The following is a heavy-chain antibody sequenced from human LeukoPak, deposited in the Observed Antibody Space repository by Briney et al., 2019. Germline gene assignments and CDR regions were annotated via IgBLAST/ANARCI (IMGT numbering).Heavy chain of an antibody. D-gene: IGHD3-16*01. CDR3: ARDLGYDYVWGNLPPEQTFDY. Sequence: GGSLRLSCAASGFTVSSNYLSWVRQAPGKGLEWVSSISRSSSYIYYADSVKGRFTISRDNAKNSLYLQMNSLRAEDTAVYYCARDLGYDYVWGNLPPEQTFDYWCQGTLVTVSS. J-gene: IGHJ4*02. V-gene: IGHV3-21*01. CDR2: ISRSSSYI. CDR1: GFTVSSNY.